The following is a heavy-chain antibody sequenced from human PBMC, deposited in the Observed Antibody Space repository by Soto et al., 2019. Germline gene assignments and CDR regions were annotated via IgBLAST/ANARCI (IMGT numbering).Heavy chain of an antibody. J-gene: IGHJ4*02. CDR1: GYTFTSYA. Sequence: QVQLVQSGTEVKKPGASVKVSCKPSGYTFTSYAISWVQQAPGQTLEWMGWINPYNGNTTSEQKLQGRVTMTTDTSTSTAYMELRSLISDDTAVYYCARDTARALPDAWGQGTLVTVSS. D-gene: IGHD5-18*01. CDR3: ARDTARALPDA. CDR2: INPYNGNT. V-gene: IGHV1-18*01.